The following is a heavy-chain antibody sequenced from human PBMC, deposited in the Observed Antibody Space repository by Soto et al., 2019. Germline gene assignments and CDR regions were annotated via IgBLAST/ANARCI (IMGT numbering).Heavy chain of an antibody. Sequence: GESLKISCXGSGYSFTSYWIGWVRQMPGKGLEWMGIIYPGDSDTRYSPSFQGQVTISADKSISTAYLQWSSLKASDTAMYYCARSKYGYYHFWSGYVGYYYYYGMDVWGQGTTVTVSS. CDR1: GYSFTSYW. CDR3: ARSKYGYYHFWSGYVGYYYYYGMDV. CDR2: IYPGDSDT. V-gene: IGHV5-51*01. J-gene: IGHJ6*02. D-gene: IGHD3-3*01.